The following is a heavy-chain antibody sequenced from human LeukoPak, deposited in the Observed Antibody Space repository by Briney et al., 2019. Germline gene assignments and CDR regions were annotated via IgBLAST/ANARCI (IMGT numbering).Heavy chain of an antibody. V-gene: IGHV4-4*07. D-gene: IGHD2-2*01. J-gene: IGHJ4*02. CDR1: GVSPTDYY. CDR3: AKEHTSTTGRNFDY. Sequence: PSETLSLTPALSGVSPTDYYWTWIWQSARKRLEWSGRIYASGSTNYDPSLRSRVTLSIDTSKNQFSLKLGSVTAVDTGVYYCAKEHTSTTGRNFDYWGQGILVTVS. CDR2: IYASGST.